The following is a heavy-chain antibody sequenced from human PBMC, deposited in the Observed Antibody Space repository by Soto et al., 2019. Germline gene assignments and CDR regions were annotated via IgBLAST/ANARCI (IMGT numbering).Heavy chain of an antibody. CDR2: ISISGNT. CDR3: AGGTDGKKVAY. CDR1: GGSISSDF. D-gene: IGHD5-12*01. J-gene: IGHJ4*02. V-gene: IGHV4-59*01. Sequence: SETLSLTCTVSGGSISSDFWSWIRQPPGKGLEWIGYISISGNTDYSPSLKSRATMSVDMSKNHFSLKLSSVTAADTAVYYCAGGTDGKKVAYWGQGTLVTVSS.